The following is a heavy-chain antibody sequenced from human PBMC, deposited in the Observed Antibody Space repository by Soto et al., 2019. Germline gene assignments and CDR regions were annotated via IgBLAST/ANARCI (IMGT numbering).Heavy chain of an antibody. CDR1: GFTFTSYA. D-gene: IGHD6-19*01. J-gene: IGHJ4*02. CDR3: AKSLALTSGWFGNHFDY. CDR2: LSASGGST. V-gene: IGHV3-23*01. Sequence: EVQLLESGGGLVQPGGSLRLSCAASGFTFTSYAMSWVRQAPGKGLEWVSTLSASGGSTAYADSVRGRFTISRDNSKNTVYLQMSSLRAEDTAVYYCAKSLALTSGWFGNHFDYWGQGTLVTVSS.